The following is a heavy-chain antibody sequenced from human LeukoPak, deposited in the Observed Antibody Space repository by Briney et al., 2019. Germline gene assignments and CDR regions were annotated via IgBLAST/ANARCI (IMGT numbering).Heavy chain of an antibody. CDR3: AREVPYYYDSSGYYYYFDY. D-gene: IGHD3-22*01. CDR1: GGSISSGDYY. V-gene: IGHV4-30-4*01. J-gene: IGHJ4*02. CDR2: IYYSGST. Sequence: SSETLSLTCTVSGGSISSGDYYWSWIRQPPGKGLEWIGYIYYSGSTYYNPFLKSRVTISVDTSKNQFSLKLSSVTAADTAVYYCAREVPYYYDSSGYYYYFDYWGQGTLVTVSS.